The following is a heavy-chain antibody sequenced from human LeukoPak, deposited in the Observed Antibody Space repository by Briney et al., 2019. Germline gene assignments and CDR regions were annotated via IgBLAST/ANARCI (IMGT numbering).Heavy chain of an antibody. CDR2: ISNDGSYK. CDR1: GFTVSSNY. J-gene: IGHJ4*02. V-gene: IGHV3-30*18. D-gene: IGHD3-9*01. CDR3: TNRRYLDY. Sequence: GGSLILSCAASGFTVSSNYMNWVRQAPGKGLEWVAIISNDGSYKNYADSVKGRYTVSRDNSDNTLFLQMSSLRVEDTAIYYCTNRRYLDYWGQGTLVTVSS.